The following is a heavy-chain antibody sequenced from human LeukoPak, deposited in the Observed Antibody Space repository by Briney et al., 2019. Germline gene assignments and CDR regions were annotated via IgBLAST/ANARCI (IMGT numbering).Heavy chain of an antibody. V-gene: IGHV4-34*01. D-gene: IGHD6-13*01. Sequence: PSETLSLTCAVYGGAFSGYYWSWLRQPPGKGLEWIGEINHSGSTNYNPSLKSRVTISVDTSKNQFSLKLSSVTAADTAVYYCASRSRLGSLGFGFDPWGQGTLVTVSS. CDR1: GGAFSGYY. CDR2: INHSGST. J-gene: IGHJ5*02. CDR3: ASRSRLGSLGFGFDP.